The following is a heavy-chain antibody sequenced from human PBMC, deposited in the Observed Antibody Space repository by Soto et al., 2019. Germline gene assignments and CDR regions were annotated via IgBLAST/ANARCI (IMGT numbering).Heavy chain of an antibody. CDR1: GYTFTSYA. CDR3: ARSPPHDAFDI. J-gene: IGHJ3*02. CDR2: INAGNGNT. Sequence: ASVKVSCKASGYTFTSYAMHWVRQAPGQRLEWMGWINAGNGNTKYSQRFQGRVTITRDTSASTAYMELSSLRSEDTAVYYCARSPPHDAFDIWGQGTMVTVSS. V-gene: IGHV1-3*01.